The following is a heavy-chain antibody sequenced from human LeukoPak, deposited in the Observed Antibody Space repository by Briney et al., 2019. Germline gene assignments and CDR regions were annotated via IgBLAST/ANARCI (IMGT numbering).Heavy chain of an antibody. V-gene: IGHV3-21*01. CDR1: GFTFSSSA. Sequence: GGSLRLSCAASGFTFSSSAMNWVRQAPGKGLEWVSSISSSSSYIYYADSVKGRFTISRDNAKNSLYLQMNSLRAEDTAVYYCARDLAGSGSFPHWGQGTLVTVSS. J-gene: IGHJ1*01. CDR2: ISSSSSYI. CDR3: ARDLAGSGSFPH. D-gene: IGHD3-10*01.